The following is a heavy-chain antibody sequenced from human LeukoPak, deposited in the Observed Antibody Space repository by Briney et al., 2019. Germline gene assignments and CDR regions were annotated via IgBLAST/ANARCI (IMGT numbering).Heavy chain of an antibody. J-gene: IGHJ6*02. CDR3: AAVGWEYSSSPLPMDV. D-gene: IGHD6-6*01. Sequence: GASVKVSCKASGYTFPSYFMHWVRQAPGQGLEWMGIINPTGGSTTYAQKFQGRVTMTRDTSTSTVYMELSSLRSDDTAVYYCAAVGWEYSSSPLPMDVWGQGTTVTVSS. V-gene: IGHV1-46*01. CDR2: INPTGGST. CDR1: GYTFPSYF.